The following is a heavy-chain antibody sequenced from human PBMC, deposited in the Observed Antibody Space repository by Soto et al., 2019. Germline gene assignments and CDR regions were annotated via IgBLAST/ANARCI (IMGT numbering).Heavy chain of an antibody. Sequence: QVQLQESGPGLVKPSETLSLTCNVSGVSIKSYYWSWIRHPPGKGLQWIGYIHYSGNTNYNPPLKRRVTMSLDASKNQLSLRLNSVTAADTAVYYCARPAMVTNNWFFDLWGRGTLVTVSS. J-gene: IGHJ2*01. CDR3: ARPAMVTNNWFFDL. V-gene: IGHV4-59*08. CDR1: GVSIKSYY. D-gene: IGHD5-18*01. CDR2: IHYSGNT.